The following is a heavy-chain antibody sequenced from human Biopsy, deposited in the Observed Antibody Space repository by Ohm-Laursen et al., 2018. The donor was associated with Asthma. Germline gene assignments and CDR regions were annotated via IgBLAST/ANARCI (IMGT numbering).Heavy chain of an antibody. CDR2: ILTKFDIT. CDR1: GGSFSNFA. Sequence: SVEVSCKASGGSFSNFAFSWVRQAPGHGLEWMGTILTKFDITSYAEKFQGRVTITADKSTSTTYMELSRLRSEDTAVYYCARSYDTDSYPVLVLDYWGQGTLVTVSS. CDR3: ARSYDTDSYPVLVLDY. V-gene: IGHV1-69*04. J-gene: IGHJ4*02. D-gene: IGHD3-22*01.